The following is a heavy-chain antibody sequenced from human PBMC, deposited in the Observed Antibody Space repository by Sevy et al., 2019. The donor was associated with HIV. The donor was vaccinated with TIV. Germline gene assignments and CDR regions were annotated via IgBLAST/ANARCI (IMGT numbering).Heavy chain of an antibody. CDR3: ARVGLAASGGGFGAFDM. V-gene: IGHV3-11*01. CDR2: ISGSTNAI. J-gene: IGHJ3*02. CDR1: GFSFSDYY. Sequence: GGSLRLSCAASGFSFSDYYMTWIRQAPGKGLEWVSYISGSTNAIFYADSVKGRFIISRCNTKKSLYLRMNTLRAEDTAVYYCARVGLAASGGGFGAFDMWGQGTMVTVSS. D-gene: IGHD6-13*01.